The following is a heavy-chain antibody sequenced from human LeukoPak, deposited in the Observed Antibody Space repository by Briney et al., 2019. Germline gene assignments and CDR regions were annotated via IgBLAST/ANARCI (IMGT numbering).Heavy chain of an antibody. CDR1: GFTFSDYY. V-gene: IGHV3-11*03. Sequence: NPGVSLRLSCAASGFTFSDYYMNWIRQAPGKGLEWVSYISSSSSYTNYADSVKGRFTISRDNAKNSLYLKMNSLRVEDTAVYYCARQWFGESAYLGDRENWFDPWGQGTLVTVSS. J-gene: IGHJ5*02. D-gene: IGHD3-10*01. CDR3: ARQWFGESAYLGDRENWFDP. CDR2: ISSSSSYT.